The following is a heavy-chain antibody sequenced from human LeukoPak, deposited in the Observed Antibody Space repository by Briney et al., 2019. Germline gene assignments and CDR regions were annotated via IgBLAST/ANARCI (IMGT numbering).Heavy chain of an antibody. V-gene: IGHV3-48*03. J-gene: IGHJ5*02. CDR1: GFTFSSYE. CDR2: ISSSGSTI. CDR3: ATELVRGVRSFDP. D-gene: IGHD3-10*01. Sequence: GGSLRLSCAASGFTFSSYEMNWVRQAPGKWLEWVSYISSSGSTIYYADSVKGRFTISRDNAKNSLYLQMNSLRAEDTAVYYCATELVRGVRSFDPWGQGTLDTVSS.